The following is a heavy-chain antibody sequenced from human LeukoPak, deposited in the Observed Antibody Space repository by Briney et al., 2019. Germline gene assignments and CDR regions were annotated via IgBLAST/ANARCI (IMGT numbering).Heavy chain of an antibody. CDR3: KIGDTDYYFDY. J-gene: IGHJ4*02. CDR2: IIPIFGTA. CDR1: GGTFSSYA. D-gene: IGHD5-18*01. Sequence: GASVKVSCKASGGTFSSYAISWVRQAPGQGFEWMGGIIPIFGTANYAQKFQGRVTITADESTSTAYMELSSLRSEDTAVYYCKIGDTDYYFDYWGQGTLVTVSS. V-gene: IGHV1-69*13.